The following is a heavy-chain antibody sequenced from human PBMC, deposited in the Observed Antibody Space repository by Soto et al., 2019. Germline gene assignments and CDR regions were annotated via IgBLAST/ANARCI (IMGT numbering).Heavy chain of an antibody. CDR2: IKSQADGGTI. Sequence: GGSLRLSCAASGFTFTSAWMNWVRQAPGKGLEWVGRIKSQADGGTIDYAAPVKGRFTISRDDSKNTLYLQMNSLNTEDTAVYYCTTGSIVGTKNNWCDPWGQGTLVTVSS. V-gene: IGHV3-15*07. CDR1: GFTFTSAW. D-gene: IGHD1-26*01. J-gene: IGHJ5*02. CDR3: TTGSIVGTKNNWCDP.